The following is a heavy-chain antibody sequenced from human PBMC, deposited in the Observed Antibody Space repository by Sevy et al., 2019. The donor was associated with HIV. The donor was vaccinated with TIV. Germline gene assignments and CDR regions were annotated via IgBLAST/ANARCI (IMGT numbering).Heavy chain of an antibody. CDR1: GFTFSTYS. CDR3: AIAYSSWFGTVHY. CDR2: ISYDENNK. J-gene: IGHJ4*02. V-gene: IGHV3-30-3*01. Sequence: GGSLRLSCAASGFTFSTYSMHWVRQAPGKGLEWVAAISYDENNKYYAASVKGRFTTSRENPKNTLFLQVNSLRPEDTAVYYCAIAYSSWFGTVHYWGQGTLVTVSS. D-gene: IGHD6-13*01.